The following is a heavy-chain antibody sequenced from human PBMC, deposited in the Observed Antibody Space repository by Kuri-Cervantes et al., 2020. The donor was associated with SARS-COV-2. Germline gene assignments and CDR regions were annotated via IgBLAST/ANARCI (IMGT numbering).Heavy chain of an antibody. J-gene: IGHJ4*01. D-gene: IGHD4/OR15-4a*01. Sequence: VKLQESGAELMKPGAPVKLCCKASGYSFTSYDINWVKQRPGQGLEWIGWIYPRDGSTKYNQKCKGKDKLNVDTSSSTAYMELHSLASEDSAVYFCAKGDYGNLDYWGQGTTLTVSS. CDR3: AKGDYGNLDY. V-gene: IGHV1-46*01. CDR1: GYSFTSYD. CDR2: IYPRDGST.